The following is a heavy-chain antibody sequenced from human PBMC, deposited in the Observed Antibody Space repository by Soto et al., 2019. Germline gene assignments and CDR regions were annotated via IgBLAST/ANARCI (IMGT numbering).Heavy chain of an antibody. D-gene: IGHD3-10*01. Sequence: SETLSLTCTVSGGSISSGGYYWSWIRQHPGKGLEWIGYIYYSGSTYYNPSLKSRVTISVDTSKNQLSLKLSSVTAADTAVYYCARDVRPAYYYGDYVVDYWGQGTLVTVSS. CDR2: IYYSGST. J-gene: IGHJ4*02. V-gene: IGHV4-31*03. CDR3: ARDVRPAYYYGDYVVDY. CDR1: GGSISSGGYY.